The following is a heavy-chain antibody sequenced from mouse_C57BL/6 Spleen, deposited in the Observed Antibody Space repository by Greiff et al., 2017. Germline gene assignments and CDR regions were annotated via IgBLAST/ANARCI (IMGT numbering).Heavy chain of an antibody. CDR3: ARVAPYGRFAY. J-gene: IGHJ3*01. V-gene: IGHV1-54*01. Sequence: QVQLQQSGAELVRPGTSVKVSCKASGYAFTNYLIEWVKQRPGQGLEWIGVINPGSGGTNYNEKFKGKATLTADKSSSTAYMQLSSLPSEDSAVYFCARVAPYGRFAYWGQGTLVTVSA. CDR1: GYAFTNYL. CDR2: INPGSGGT. D-gene: IGHD1-1*01.